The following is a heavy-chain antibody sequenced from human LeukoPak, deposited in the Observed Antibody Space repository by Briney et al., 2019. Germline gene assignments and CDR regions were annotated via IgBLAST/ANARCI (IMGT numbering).Heavy chain of an antibody. V-gene: IGHV1-69*06. CDR2: IIPMFGTA. D-gene: IGHD3-10*01. Sequence: SVKVSCKASGGTFSSYAISWVRQAPGQGLEWMGGIIPMFGTANYAQKFQGRVTITADKSTSTAYMELRSLRSDDTAVYYCARDRTMVRGVTVGHFDYWGQGTLVTVSS. CDR3: ARDRTMVRGVTVGHFDY. CDR1: GGTFSSYA. J-gene: IGHJ4*02.